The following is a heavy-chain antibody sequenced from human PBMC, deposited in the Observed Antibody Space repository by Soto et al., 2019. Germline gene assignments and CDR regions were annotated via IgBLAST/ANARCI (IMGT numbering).Heavy chain of an antibody. V-gene: IGHV4-39*01. CDR1: GGSISSSNYY. J-gene: IGHJ4*02. Sequence: SETLSLTCTVSGGSISSSNYYWGWIRQPPGKGMEWIGTIYYSGSTYYKPSLKSRVTISVDTSKNQFSLKLSSVTAAETAVYSCARRGSGSYHDYWGQGTLVTVSS. CDR2: IYYSGST. D-gene: IGHD1-26*01. CDR3: ARRGSGSYHDY.